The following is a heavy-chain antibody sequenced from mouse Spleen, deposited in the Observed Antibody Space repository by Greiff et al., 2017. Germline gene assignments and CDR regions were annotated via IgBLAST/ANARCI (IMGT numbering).Heavy chain of an antibody. J-gene: IGHJ4*01. D-gene: IGHD2-10*02. Sequence: VKLMESGAELAKPGASVKLSCKASGYTFTSYWMHWVKQRPGQGLEWIGYINPSSGYTKYNQKFKDKATLTADKSSSTAYMQLSSLTYEDSAVYYCARDVYGNYEGVYAMDYWGQGTSVTVSS. CDR1: GYTFTSYW. CDR3: ARDVYGNYEGVYAMDY. CDR2: INPSSGYT. V-gene: IGHV1-7*01.